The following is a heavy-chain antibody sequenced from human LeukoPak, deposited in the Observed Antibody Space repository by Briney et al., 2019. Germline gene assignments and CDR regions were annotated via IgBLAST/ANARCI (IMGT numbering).Heavy chain of an antibody. Sequence: GGSLRLSCAASGFTFSSYSMNWVRQAPGKGLEWVSSISRRSSYIYYADSVKGRFTISRDNAKNSLYLQMNSLRAEDTAVYYCARGGSGSYYHLFDYWGQGTLVTVSS. V-gene: IGHV3-21*01. CDR1: GFTFSSYS. D-gene: IGHD3-10*01. CDR3: ARGGSGSYYHLFDY. J-gene: IGHJ4*02. CDR2: ISRRSSYI.